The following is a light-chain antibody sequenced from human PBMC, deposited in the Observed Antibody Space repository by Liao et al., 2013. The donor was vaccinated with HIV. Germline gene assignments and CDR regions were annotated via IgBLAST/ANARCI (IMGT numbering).Light chain of an antibody. J-gene: IGLJ2*01. Sequence: SYELTQAPSVSVSPGQTARITCSGDKLGDKYVSWYQQKPGQSPGLLIYQDTKRPSGIPERFFGSNSGNTATLTISGAQPMDEADYYCQAWGSGTARVFGGGTKLTVL. CDR3: QAWGSGTARV. CDR1: KLGDKY. CDR2: QDT. V-gene: IGLV3-1*01.